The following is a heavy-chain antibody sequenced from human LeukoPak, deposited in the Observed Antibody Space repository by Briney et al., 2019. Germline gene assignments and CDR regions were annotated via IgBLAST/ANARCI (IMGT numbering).Heavy chain of an antibody. CDR1: GYTFTSYG. D-gene: IGHD2-2*03. CDR3: AKDSGWILFDD. J-gene: IGHJ4*02. V-gene: IGHV1-46*01. CDR2: INPSGGST. Sequence: GASVKVSCKASGYTFTSYGISWVRQAPGQGLEWMGIINPSGGSTSYAQKFQGRVTMTRDMSTSTVYMELSSLRSEDTAVYYCAKDSGWILFDDWGQGTLVTVSS.